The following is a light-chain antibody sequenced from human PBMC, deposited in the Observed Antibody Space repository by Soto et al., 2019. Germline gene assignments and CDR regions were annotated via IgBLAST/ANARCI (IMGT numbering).Light chain of an antibody. CDR2: GTS. CDR3: QQRYSPPFT. CDR1: QSISSY. J-gene: IGKJ3*01. Sequence: DIQMTQSPSSLSASVGDTVTITCRASQSISSYLNWYQQKPGKAPKLLIYGTSSLQSAVPSRFSGSGSGTDFTLTISSLQPEDFATYYCQQRYSPPFTFGPGTKVDIK. V-gene: IGKV1-39*01.